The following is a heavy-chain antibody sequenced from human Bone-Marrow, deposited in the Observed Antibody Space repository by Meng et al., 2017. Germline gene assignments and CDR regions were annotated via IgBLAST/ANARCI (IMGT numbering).Heavy chain of an antibody. D-gene: IGHD1-26*01. CDR3: ERELRIVGATVLGY. Sequence: LNFSCASSGSIFSSYAMHWVRQAPGKGLEWVAVISYDGSNKYYADFVKGRFTTPRDNSKNTLYLQMNSLRAEDAAAYYCERELRIVGATVLGYWGQGTMVTVSS. CDR2: ISYDGSNK. J-gene: IGHJ4*03. CDR1: GSIFSSYA. V-gene: IGHV3-30*04.